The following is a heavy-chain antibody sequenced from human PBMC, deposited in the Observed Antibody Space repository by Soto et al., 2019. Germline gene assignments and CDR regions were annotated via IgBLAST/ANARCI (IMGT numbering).Heavy chain of an antibody. CDR3: AREESVGYYYYYGMDV. CDR1: GFSVSSNY. V-gene: IGHV3-53*04. J-gene: IGHJ6*02. Sequence: PGGSLRLSCVVSGFSVSSNYMSWVRQAPGKGLDWVSVLYSDGSTYYVDSVKGRFTISRHNSKNTLYLQMDSLRTEDTAVYYCAREESVGYYYYYGMDVWGQGTTVTVSS. CDR2: LYSDGST.